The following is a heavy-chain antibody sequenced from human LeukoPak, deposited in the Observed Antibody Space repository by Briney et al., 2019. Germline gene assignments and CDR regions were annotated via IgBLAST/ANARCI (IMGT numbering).Heavy chain of an antibody. J-gene: IGHJ6*02. Sequence: ASVKVSCKASGYTFTSYYMHWVRQAPGQGLEWMGIISPSGGSTSYAQKFQGRVTMTRDTSTSTVYMELSSLRSEDTAVYYCARDGVVRKGYYGMDVWGQGTTVTVSS. D-gene: IGHD3-3*01. V-gene: IGHV1-46*01. CDR1: GYTFTSYY. CDR2: ISPSGGST. CDR3: ARDGVVRKGYYGMDV.